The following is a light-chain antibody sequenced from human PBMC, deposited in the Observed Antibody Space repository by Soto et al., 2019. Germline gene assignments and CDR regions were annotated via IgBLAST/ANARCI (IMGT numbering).Light chain of an antibody. CDR2: DVS. CDR3: CSYTSSSTPWG. J-gene: IGLJ1*01. V-gene: IGLV2-14*03. Sequence: QSVLTQPASASGSPGQSITISCTGTSSDVGGYNYVSWYQQHPGEAPKLIIYDVSDRPSGVSNRLSASKSGNTASLTISGLQPEDEADYYCCSYTSSSTPWGFGTGTKVTVL. CDR1: SSDVGGYNY.